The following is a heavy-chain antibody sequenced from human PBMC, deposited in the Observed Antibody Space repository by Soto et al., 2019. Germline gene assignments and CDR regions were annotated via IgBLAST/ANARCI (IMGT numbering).Heavy chain of an antibody. CDR2: IYSGGST. D-gene: IGHD3-10*01. Sequence: GGSLRLSCAASGFTVSSNYMSWVRQAPGKGLEWVSVIYSGGSTYYADSVKGRFTISRDNSKNTLYLQMNSLRAEDTAVYYCARDRRSYYGSGSYPPEHYYYYYMDVWGKGTTVTVSS. V-gene: IGHV3-66*01. CDR3: ARDRRSYYGSGSYPPEHYYYYYMDV. J-gene: IGHJ6*03. CDR1: GFTVSSNY.